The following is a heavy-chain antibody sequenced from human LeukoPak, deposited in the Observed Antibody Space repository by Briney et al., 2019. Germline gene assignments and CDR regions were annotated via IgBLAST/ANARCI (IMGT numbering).Heavy chain of an antibody. CDR1: GGSISSSNW. Sequence: SETLSLTCAVSGGSISSSNWWSWVRQPPGKGLEWIGEIYHSGSTNYNPSLKSRVTISVDKSKNQFSLKLSSVTAADTAVYYCASGLAAAGRRFDYWGQGTLVTVSS. CDR3: ASGLAAAGRRFDY. V-gene: IGHV4-4*02. J-gene: IGHJ4*02. CDR2: IYHSGST. D-gene: IGHD6-13*01.